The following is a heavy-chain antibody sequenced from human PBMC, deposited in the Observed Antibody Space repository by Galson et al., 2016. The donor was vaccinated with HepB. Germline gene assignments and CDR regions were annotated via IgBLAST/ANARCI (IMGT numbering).Heavy chain of an antibody. CDR1: GYIFTSHW. CDR3: ARQPHYDILTGYWFDV. D-gene: IGHD3-9*01. J-gene: IGHJ5*01. CDR2: IYPSNSDT. V-gene: IGHV5-51*01. Sequence: KVSCKGSGYIFTSHWIAWVRQVPGKGLEWMGVIYPSNSDTKYSPSFEGQVTISADKSTSTASLQWTGLKASDTGVYYCARQPHYDILTGYWFDVWGHGTLVTVSS.